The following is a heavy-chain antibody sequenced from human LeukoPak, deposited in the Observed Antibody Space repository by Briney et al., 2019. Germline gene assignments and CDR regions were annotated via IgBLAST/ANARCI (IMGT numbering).Heavy chain of an antibody. CDR1: GGSITGHY. V-gene: IGHV4-59*08. Sequence: PSETLSLTCAVSGGSITGHYWNWIRQTLGMRLEWIGYTSYSRTTIYNSYFKGRATMSIDTSKNHLYLNLTSVTATDTAVYYCAKLGHSDGWYLGAFDIWGQGTTVIVSS. CDR2: TSYSRTT. J-gene: IGHJ3*02. CDR3: AKLGHSDGWYLGAFDI. D-gene: IGHD6-19*01.